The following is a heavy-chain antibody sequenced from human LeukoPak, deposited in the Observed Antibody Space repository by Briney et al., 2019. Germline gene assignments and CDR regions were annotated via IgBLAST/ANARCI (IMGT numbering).Heavy chain of an antibody. V-gene: IGHV4-34*01. Sequence: SETLSLTCAVYGGSFSGYYWSWIRQTPGKGLEWIGEIHYSGSTNYNPSLKSRVTISVDTATNQFSLKLRSVTAADTAVYYCARDFSAAFDIWGQGTMVTVSS. CDR3: ARDFSAAFDI. D-gene: IGHD2/OR15-2a*01. CDR1: GGSFSGYY. J-gene: IGHJ3*02. CDR2: IHYSGST.